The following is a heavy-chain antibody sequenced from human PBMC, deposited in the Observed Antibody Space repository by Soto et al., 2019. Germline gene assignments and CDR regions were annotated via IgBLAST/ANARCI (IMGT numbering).Heavy chain of an antibody. CDR3: AASISIFGVVPF. CDR2: VYYSGST. Sequence: SETLSLTCNVSGGSVSRVSYYWSWIRQSPGKGLELIGYVYYSGSTNYNPSLKSRVTISVDTSKNQFSLKLRSVTDAETAVYYCAASISIFGVVPFWGQGPLVTVSS. V-gene: IGHV4-61*01. CDR1: GGSVSRVSYY. D-gene: IGHD3-3*01. J-gene: IGHJ4*02.